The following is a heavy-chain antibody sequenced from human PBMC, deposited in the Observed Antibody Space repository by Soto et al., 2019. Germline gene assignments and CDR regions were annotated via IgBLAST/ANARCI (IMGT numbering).Heavy chain of an antibody. V-gene: IGHV1-69*13. CDR3: ARAGGYSSSGYYYYGMDV. D-gene: IGHD6-13*01. CDR2: IIPIFGTA. J-gene: IGHJ6*02. CDR1: GGTFSSYA. Sequence: ASVKVSCKASGGTFSSYAISWVRQAPGQGLEWMGGIIPIFGTANYAQKFQGRVTITADESTSTAYMELSSLRSEDTAVYYCARAGGYSSSGYYYYGMDVWGQGTTVTVSS.